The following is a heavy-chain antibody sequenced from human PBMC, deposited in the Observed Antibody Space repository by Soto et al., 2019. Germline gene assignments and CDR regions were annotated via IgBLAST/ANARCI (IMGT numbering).Heavy chain of an antibody. Sequence: DVHLVESGGGLVQPGGSLKLSCAGSGFNFSASGIHWVRQTPGKGLEWLGRIRNKAKNYATAYGLSAEGRFSFSRDDSKNEAYLQMSCLKTEDTAVYYCTRPNTVDDYWGQGTLVTVSS. CDR3: TRPNTVDDY. CDR1: GFNFSASG. D-gene: IGHD6-19*01. V-gene: IGHV3-73*02. CDR2: IRNKAKNYAT. J-gene: IGHJ4*02.